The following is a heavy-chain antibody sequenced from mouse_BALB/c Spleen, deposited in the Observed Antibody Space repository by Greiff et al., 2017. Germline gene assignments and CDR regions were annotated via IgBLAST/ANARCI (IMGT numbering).Heavy chain of an antibody. CDR3: ASEGLRRDAMDY. J-gene: IGHJ4*01. CDR1: GDSITSGY. CDR2: ISYSGST. V-gene: IGHV3-8*02. Sequence: EVKLEESGPSLVKPSQTLSLTCSVTGDSITSGYWNWIRKFPGNKLEYMGYISYSGSTYYNPSLKSRISITRDTSKNQYYLQLNSVTTEDTATYYCASEGLRRDAMDYWGQGTSVTVSS. D-gene: IGHD2-4*01.